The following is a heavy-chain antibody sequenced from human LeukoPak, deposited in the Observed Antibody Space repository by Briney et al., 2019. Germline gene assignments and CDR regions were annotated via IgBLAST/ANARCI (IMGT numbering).Heavy chain of an antibody. CDR3: ARERYDILTGYYPTLDFDY. CDR1: GFTFSSYE. CDR2: ISSSGSTI. Sequence: GGSLRLSCEASGFTFSSYEMNWVRQAPGKGQEWVSYISSSGSTIYYADSVKGRFTISRDNAKNSLYLQMNSLRAEDTAVYYCARERYDILTGYYPTLDFDYWGQGTLVTVSP. J-gene: IGHJ4*02. V-gene: IGHV3-48*03. D-gene: IGHD3-9*01.